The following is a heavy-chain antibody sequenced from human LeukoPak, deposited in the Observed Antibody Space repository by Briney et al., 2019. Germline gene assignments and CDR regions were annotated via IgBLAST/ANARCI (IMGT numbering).Heavy chain of an antibody. J-gene: IGHJ5*02. CDR3: ARGQRNYYGSGSYRDWFDP. D-gene: IGHD3-10*01. Sequence: SETLSLTCAVYGGSFGGYYWSWIRQPPGKGLEWIGEINHSGSTNYNPSLKSRVTISVDTSMNQFSLKLSSVTAADTAVYYCARGQRNYYGSGSYRDWFDPWGQGTLVTVSS. V-gene: IGHV4-34*01. CDR1: GGSFGGYY. CDR2: INHSGST.